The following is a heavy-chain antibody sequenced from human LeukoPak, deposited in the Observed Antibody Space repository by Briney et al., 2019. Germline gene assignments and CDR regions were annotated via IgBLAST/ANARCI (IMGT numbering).Heavy chain of an antibody. Sequence: GGSLRLSCAASGFTFSSYSMNWVRQAPGKGLEWVSSISSSSSYIYYADSVKGRFTISRDNSKNMIYLEMSSLKAEDTAVYYCAKERSLEIAVAGTIFDYWGQGTLATVSS. J-gene: IGHJ4*02. CDR3: AKERSLEIAVAGTIFDY. CDR1: GFTFSSYS. V-gene: IGHV3-21*01. CDR2: ISSSSSYI. D-gene: IGHD6-19*01.